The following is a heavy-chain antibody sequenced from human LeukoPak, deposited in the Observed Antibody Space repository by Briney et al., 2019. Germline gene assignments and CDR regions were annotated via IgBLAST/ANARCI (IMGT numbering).Heavy chain of an antibody. CDR2: INPNSGGT. V-gene: IGHV1-2*02. Sequence: GASVKVSCKASGYTFTVYYMHWVRQAPGQGLEWMGWINPNSGGTNYAQKFQGRVTMTRDTSISTAYMELSGLRSDDTALYYCARDRGNPYYYDYWGQGTLVTVSS. CDR3: ARDRGNPYYYDY. J-gene: IGHJ4*02. D-gene: IGHD1-14*01. CDR1: GYTFTVYY.